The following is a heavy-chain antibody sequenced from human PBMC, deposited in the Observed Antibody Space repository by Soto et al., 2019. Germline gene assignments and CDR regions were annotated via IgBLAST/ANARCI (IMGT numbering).Heavy chain of an antibody. Sequence: PSGTVSLTCFVSGYFIGAGGYYWSWIRHHPGKGLEWIGSFYSSGSIIYNPSLRSRVSISGDMSTNQFSMSLTSVTAADTARYYCARMYSSGSGWFHPWGQGTLVTVSS. CDR3: ARMYSSGSGWFHP. CDR2: FYSSGSI. V-gene: IGHV4-31*02. J-gene: IGHJ5*02. D-gene: IGHD6-19*01. CDR1: GYFIGAGGYY.